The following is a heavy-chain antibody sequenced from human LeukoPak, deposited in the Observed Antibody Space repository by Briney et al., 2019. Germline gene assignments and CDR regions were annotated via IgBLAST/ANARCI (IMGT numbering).Heavy chain of an antibody. J-gene: IGHJ1*01. CDR1: GFTFNKYA. V-gene: IGHV3-23*01. Sequence: TGGSLRLSCAASGFTFNKYAMSWVRQAPGKGLEWVSGISPSGDITYYTDSVRGRFTISRDNFKNTLSLQVNSLRAEDTAMYYCAKDDDWGRYKHWGQGTLVTVSS. D-gene: IGHD3-16*01. CDR2: ISPSGDIT. CDR3: AKDDDWGRYKH.